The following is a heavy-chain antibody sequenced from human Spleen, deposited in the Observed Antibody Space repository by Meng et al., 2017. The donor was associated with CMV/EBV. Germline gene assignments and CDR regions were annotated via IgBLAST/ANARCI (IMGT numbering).Heavy chain of an antibody. CDR1: GFTFSSYS. Sequence: GGSLRLSCAASGFTFSSYSMNWVRQAPGKGLEWVSSISSSSYIYYADSVKGRFTISRDNSKNTLYLQMNSLRAEDTAVYYCAKGLTVAAAGGMDVWGQGTTVTVSS. CDR2: ISSSSYI. D-gene: IGHD6-13*01. CDR3: AKGLTVAAAGGMDV. V-gene: IGHV3-21*01. J-gene: IGHJ6*02.